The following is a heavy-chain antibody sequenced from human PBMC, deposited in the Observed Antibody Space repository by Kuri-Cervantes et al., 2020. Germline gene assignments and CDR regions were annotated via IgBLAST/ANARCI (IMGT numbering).Heavy chain of an antibody. V-gene: IGHV3-30-3*01. CDR2: ISHDGSNT. CDR1: GFTFSSYA. J-gene: IGHJ3*02. Sequence: GESLKISCAASGFTFSSYAMHWVRQAPGKGLEWVAVISHDGSNTYYADSVKGRFTISRDNSKNTLYVQMNSLRHEDTAVYYCARPGHCSGGSCQRAFDIWGPGTMVTVSS. CDR3: ARPGHCSGGSCQRAFDI. D-gene: IGHD2-15*01.